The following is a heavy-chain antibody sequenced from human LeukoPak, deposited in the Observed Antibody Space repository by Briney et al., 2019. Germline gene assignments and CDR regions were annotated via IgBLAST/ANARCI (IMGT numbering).Heavy chain of an antibody. Sequence: ASVKVSCKASGYTFTSYYMHWVRQAPGQGLEWMGIINPSGGSTSYAQKFQGRVTMTRDMSTSTVYMELSSLRAEDTAVYYCASYGSGSFPGYWGQGTLVTVSS. CDR3: ASYGSGSFPGY. D-gene: IGHD3-10*01. CDR1: GYTFTSYY. J-gene: IGHJ4*02. V-gene: IGHV1-46*03. CDR2: INPSGGST.